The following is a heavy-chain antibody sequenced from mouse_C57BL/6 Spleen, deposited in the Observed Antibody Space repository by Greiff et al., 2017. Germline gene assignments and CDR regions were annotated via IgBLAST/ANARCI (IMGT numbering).Heavy chain of an antibody. CDR1: GYAFSSYW. D-gene: IGHD2-4*01. J-gene: IGHJ1*03. V-gene: IGHV1-80*01. Sequence: VQLVESGAELVKPGASVKISCKASGYAFSSYWMNWVKQRPGKGLEWIGQIYPGDGDTNYNGKFKGKATLTADKSSSTAYMQLSSLTSEDSAVYFCARGTYYDYDDRYFDVWGTGTTVTVSS. CDR3: ARGTYYDYDDRYFDV. CDR2: IYPGDGDT.